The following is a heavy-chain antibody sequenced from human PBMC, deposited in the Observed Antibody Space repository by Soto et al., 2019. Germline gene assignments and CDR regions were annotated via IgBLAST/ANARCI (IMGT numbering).Heavy chain of an antibody. CDR3: ARGRGGSYGGNSAHFDI. CDR2: IWYDGSKK. D-gene: IGHD4-17*01. Sequence: QVQLVESGGGVVQPGTSLRLSCEASGFTVSGFGMHWVRQAPGKGLEWVAVIWYDGSKKYYADCVKGRFTISRDNSKNALYRQMNSLRAEDTAVYYCARGRGGSYGGNSAHFDIWGQGTLVTVSS. V-gene: IGHV3-33*01. J-gene: IGHJ3*02. CDR1: GFTVSGFG.